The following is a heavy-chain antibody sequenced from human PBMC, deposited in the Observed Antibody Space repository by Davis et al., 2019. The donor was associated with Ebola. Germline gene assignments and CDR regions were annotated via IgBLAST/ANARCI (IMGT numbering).Heavy chain of an antibody. V-gene: IGHV3-23*01. CDR1: GFTFSFYS. J-gene: IGHJ6*02. CDR3: ASTDGRHYYYGMDV. Sequence: GESLKISCAASGFTFSFYSMNWVRQAPGKGLEWVSAISGSGGSTYYADSVKGRFTISRDNSKNTLYLQMNSLRAEDTAVYYCASTDGRHYYYGMDVWGQGTTVTVSS. CDR2: ISGSGGST.